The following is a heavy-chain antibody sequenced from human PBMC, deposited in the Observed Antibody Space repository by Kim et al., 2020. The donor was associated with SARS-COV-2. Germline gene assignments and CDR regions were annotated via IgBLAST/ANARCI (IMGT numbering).Heavy chain of an antibody. CDR1: GFTFSSYA. V-gene: IGHV3-23*01. CDR3: AKVGVGGYYYGSGRKRLVDY. J-gene: IGHJ4*02. Sequence: GGSLRLSCAASGFTFSSYAMSWVRQAPGKGLEWVSAISGSGGSTYYADSVKGRFTISRDNSKNTLYLQMNSLRAEDTAVYYCAKVGVGGYYYGSGRKRLVDYWGQGTLVTVSS. D-gene: IGHD3-10*01. CDR2: ISGSGGST.